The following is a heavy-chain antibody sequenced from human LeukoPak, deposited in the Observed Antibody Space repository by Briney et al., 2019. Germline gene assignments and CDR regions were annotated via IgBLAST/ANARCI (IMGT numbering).Heavy chain of an antibody. V-gene: IGHV1-18*01. CDR1: GYTFTSYG. D-gene: IGHD6-13*01. J-gene: IGHJ4*02. CDR2: ISAYNGNA. Sequence: ASVTVSCKASGYTFTSYGISWVRQAPGQGLEWMGWISAYNGNANYAQKLQGRVTITTDTSTSTAYMELRSLRSDDAAGYCCARGGPWKRQQLVEFDLWGQGTVVSV. CDR3: ARGGPWKRQQLVEFDL.